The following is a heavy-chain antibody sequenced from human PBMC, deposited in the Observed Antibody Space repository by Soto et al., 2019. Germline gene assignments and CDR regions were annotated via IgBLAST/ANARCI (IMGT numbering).Heavy chain of an antibody. CDR1: GVSVSSSSHY. D-gene: IGHD2-15*01. Sequence: WETLSLTCSVSGVSVSSSSHYWGWIRQPPGEGLEWIGIIYYSGSTHYNPSLKSRVTISVDTSKNQVSLKLTSVTAADTAVYYCATQPGIASSLDYWGQGTLVTVSS. J-gene: IGHJ4*02. V-gene: IGHV4-39*01. CDR3: ATQPGIASSLDY. CDR2: IYYSGST.